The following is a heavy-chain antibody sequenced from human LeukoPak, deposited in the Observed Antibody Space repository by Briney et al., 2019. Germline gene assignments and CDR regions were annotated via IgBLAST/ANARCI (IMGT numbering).Heavy chain of an antibody. V-gene: IGHV4-39*07. CDR3: ARVTKVDSSGSYYHWGFWFDP. CDR2: IYYSGST. CDR1: GITFSSSW. D-gene: IGHD3-10*01. Sequence: PGGSLRLSCAASGITFSSSWMSWVRQPPGKGLEWIGSIYYSGSTYYNPSLKSRVTISVDTSKNQFSLKLTSVTDADTAMYYCARVTKVDSSGSYYHWGFWFDPWGQGTLVTVSS. J-gene: IGHJ5*02.